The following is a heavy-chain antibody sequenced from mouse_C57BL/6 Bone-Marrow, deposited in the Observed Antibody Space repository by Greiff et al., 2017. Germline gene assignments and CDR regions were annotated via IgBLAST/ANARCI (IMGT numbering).Heavy chain of an antibody. Sequence: VKLQESGPELVKPGASVKISCKASGYAFSSSGMNWVKQRPGKGLEWIGRIYPGNGNTNSNGKFKGKATLAADKSASTAYMQHSGLRSEDSAVYVGASPIYCDYDNFAYGGQGTLVTVSA. CDR3: ASPIYCDYDNFAY. CDR2: IYPGNGNT. V-gene: IGHV1-82*01. J-gene: IGHJ3*01. CDR1: GYAFSSSG. D-gene: IGHD2-4*01.